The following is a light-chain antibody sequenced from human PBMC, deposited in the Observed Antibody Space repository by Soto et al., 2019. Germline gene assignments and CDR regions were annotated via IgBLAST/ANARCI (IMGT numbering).Light chain of an antibody. CDR1: QSVSSN. J-gene: IGKJ1*01. CDR3: QQYNNWPLWT. V-gene: IGKV3-15*01. Sequence: EVAMTQSPATLSVSPGERATLSCRASQSVSSNLAWYQQKPGQAPRLLIYGASTRATGIPARFSGSGSGTEFTLTISSLQSEDFAVYYCQQYNNWPLWTFGQGTKVDIK. CDR2: GAS.